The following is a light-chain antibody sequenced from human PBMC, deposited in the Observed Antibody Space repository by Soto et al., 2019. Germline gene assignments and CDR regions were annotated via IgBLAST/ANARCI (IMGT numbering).Light chain of an antibody. V-gene: IGLV1-40*01. CDR2: GNS. J-gene: IGLJ2*01. CDR1: SSNIGAGYD. Sequence: QSVLTQPPSVSGAPGQRVTISCTGSSSNIGAGYDVHWYQQLPGTAPKLLIYGNSNRPSGVPDRFSGSKSGTSASLAITGLQADDDDDYYCQYYDSSLSGSVFGGGTKLTVL. CDR3: QYYDSSLSGSV.